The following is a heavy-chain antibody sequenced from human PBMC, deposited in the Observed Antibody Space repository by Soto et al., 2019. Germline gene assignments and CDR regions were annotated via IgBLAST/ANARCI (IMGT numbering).Heavy chain of an antibody. V-gene: IGHV4-39*01. CDR1: GGSISSSSYY. Sequence: AETLSLTCTVSGGSISSSSYYWGWIRQPPGKGLEWIGSIYYSGSTYYNPSLKSRVTISVDTSKNQFSLKLSSVTAADTAVYYCATPGSGYGDYVTLWSYWGQGTLVTVSS. J-gene: IGHJ4*02. D-gene: IGHD4-17*01. CDR2: IYYSGST. CDR3: ATPGSGYGDYVTLWSY.